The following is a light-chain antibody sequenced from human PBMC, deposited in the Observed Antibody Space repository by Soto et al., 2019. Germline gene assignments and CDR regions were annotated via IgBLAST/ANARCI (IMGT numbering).Light chain of an antibody. V-gene: IGKV1-27*01. J-gene: IGKJ1*01. Sequence: DIQMTQSPSSLSASVGDRVTITCRANQDISYYLAWYQQKQGKVPKLLIYGASTLQSGVPSRFSGSGSGTEFTLTISSLQPEDFATYYCLQHETYPRTFGQGTKVDNK. CDR2: GAS. CDR1: QDISYY. CDR3: LQHETYPRT.